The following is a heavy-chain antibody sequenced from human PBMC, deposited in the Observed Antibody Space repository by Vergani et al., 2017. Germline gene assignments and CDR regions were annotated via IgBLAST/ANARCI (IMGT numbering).Heavy chain of an antibody. J-gene: IGHJ3*02. V-gene: IGHV3-48*03. CDR1: GFTFSSYE. D-gene: IGHD3-22*01. Sequence: EVQLVESGGGLVQPGGSLRLSCAASGFTFSSYELNWVRQAPGKGLEWVSYISSSGSTIYSAASVKGRFTISRDNAKNSLYLQMNSLRAEDTAVYYCAREPHDSSGYYPHDAFYIWGQGRRVTVSS. CDR2: ISSSGSTI. CDR3: AREPHDSSGYYPHDAFYI.